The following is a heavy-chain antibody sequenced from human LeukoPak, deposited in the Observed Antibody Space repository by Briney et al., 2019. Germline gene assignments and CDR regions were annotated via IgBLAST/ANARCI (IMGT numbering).Heavy chain of an antibody. V-gene: IGHV4-61*01. Sequence: PSETLSLTCTVSGGSLSSGSYYWSWIRQPPGKGLEWIGYIYYSGSTNYNPSLKSRVTISVDTSKNQFSLKLSSVTAADTAVYYCAREGIAAAGTVYWGQGTLVTVSS. CDR3: AREGIAAAGTVY. D-gene: IGHD6-13*01. J-gene: IGHJ4*02. CDR1: GGSLSSGSYY. CDR2: IYYSGST.